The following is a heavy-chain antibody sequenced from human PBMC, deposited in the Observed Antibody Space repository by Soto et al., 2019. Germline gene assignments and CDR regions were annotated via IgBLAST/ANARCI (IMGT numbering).Heavy chain of an antibody. V-gene: IGHV1-69*13. Sequence: ASVKVSCKASGGTFSSYAISWVRQAPGQGLEWMGGIIPIFGTANYAQKFQGRVTITADESTSTAYMELSSLRSEDTAVYYCARDRKDCSGGSCRRGYYYYYRDVWGKGTTVTVSS. CDR3: ARDRKDCSGGSCRRGYYYYYRDV. CDR2: IIPIFGTA. J-gene: IGHJ6*03. CDR1: GGTFSSYA. D-gene: IGHD2-15*01.